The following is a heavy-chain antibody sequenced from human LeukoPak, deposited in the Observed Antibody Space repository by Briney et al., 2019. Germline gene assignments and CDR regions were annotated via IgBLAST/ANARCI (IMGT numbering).Heavy chain of an antibody. J-gene: IGHJ1*01. CDR2: ISSNGGST. V-gene: IGHV3-64D*06. Sequence: GGSLRLSCSASGVTFSSYAMHWVRQAPGKGLEYVSAISSNGGSTYYADSVKGRFTISRDNSKNTLYLQMSSLRAEDTAVYYCVSGYCSGGSCLGDGYFQHWGQGTLVTVSS. CDR3: VSGYCSGGSCLGDGYFQH. D-gene: IGHD2-15*01. CDR1: GVTFSSYA.